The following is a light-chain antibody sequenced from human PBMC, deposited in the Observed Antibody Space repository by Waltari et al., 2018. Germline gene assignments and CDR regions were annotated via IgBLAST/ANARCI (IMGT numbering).Light chain of an antibody. CDR3: QALGSNRWV. V-gene: IGLV3-1*01. CDR1: ILGRKY. Sequence: SYELTQPPSVSVSPGQTASITCSGDILGRKYASWYQHKACQSPLLVIYQDINRPAGIPERFSGSKSGNTATLTISGTQAMDDADYYCQALGSNRWVFGGGTKLTVL. CDR2: QDI. J-gene: IGLJ3*02.